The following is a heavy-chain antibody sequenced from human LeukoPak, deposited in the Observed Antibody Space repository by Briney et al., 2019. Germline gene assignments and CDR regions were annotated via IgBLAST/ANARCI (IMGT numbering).Heavy chain of an antibody. D-gene: IGHD1-26*01. CDR2: IYYSGST. CDR1: GGSISSYY. Sequence: PSETLSLTCTVSGGSISSYYWSWIRQPPGKGLEWIGYIYYSGSTNYNPSLKSRVTISVDTSKNQFSLKLSSVTAADTAVYYCARHGYSGSNFDYWGQGTLVTVSS. CDR3: ARHGYSGSNFDY. V-gene: IGHV4-59*01. J-gene: IGHJ4*02.